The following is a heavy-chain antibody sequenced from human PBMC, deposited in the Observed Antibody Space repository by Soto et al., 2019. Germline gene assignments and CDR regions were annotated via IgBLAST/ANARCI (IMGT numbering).Heavy chain of an antibody. J-gene: IGHJ6*02. Sequence: SETLSLTCAVSSGSISSSNWWSWVRQPPGKGLEWIGEIYHSGSTNYNPSLKSRVTISVDKSKNQFSLKLSSVTAADTAVYYCARDTKEYYYDSSGYYLGYYYYGMDVWGQGTTVTVSS. D-gene: IGHD3-22*01. CDR3: ARDTKEYYYDSSGYYLGYYYYGMDV. V-gene: IGHV4-4*02. CDR1: SGSISSSNW. CDR2: IYHSGST.